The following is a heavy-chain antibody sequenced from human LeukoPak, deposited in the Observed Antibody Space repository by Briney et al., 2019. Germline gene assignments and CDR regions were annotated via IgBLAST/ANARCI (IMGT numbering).Heavy chain of an antibody. CDR3: ARDQGGDYVFDY. CDR2: IYTSGST. V-gene: IGHV4-61*02. CDR1: GGSISSGSYY. Sequence: PSETLSLTCTVSGGSISSGSYYWSWIRQPAGKGLEWIGRIYTSGSTNYNPSLKSRVTISVDASKNQFSLKLSSVTAADTAVYYCARDQGGDYVFDYWGQGTLVTVSS. D-gene: IGHD4-17*01. J-gene: IGHJ4*02.